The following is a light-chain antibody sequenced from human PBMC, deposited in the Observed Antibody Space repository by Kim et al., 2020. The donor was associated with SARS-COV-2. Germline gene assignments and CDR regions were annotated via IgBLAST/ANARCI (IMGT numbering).Light chain of an antibody. CDR2: QDS. CDR1: KLGDKY. V-gene: IGLV3-1*01. J-gene: IGLJ3*02. CDR3: QAWDSSSHWE. Sequence: SYELTQPPSVSVSPGQTASITCSGDKLGDKYACWYQQKPGQSPVLVIYQDSKRPSGIPEGFSGSNSGNTATLTIHGPKAMDEADYYCQAWDSSSHWEFGG.